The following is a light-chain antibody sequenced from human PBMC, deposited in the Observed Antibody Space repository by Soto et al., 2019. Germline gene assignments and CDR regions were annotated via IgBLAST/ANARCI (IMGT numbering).Light chain of an antibody. CDR3: SSYTTSSTRV. CDR1: SSDVGAYDF. Sequence: QSALTQPASVSGSPGQSITISCTGTSSDVGAYDFVSWYQQHPDKAPKLMIYEVSNRPSGVSHRFSGSKSVNTATLTISGLQAEDEADYYCSSYTTSSTRVFGTGTNVTVL. CDR2: EVS. V-gene: IGLV2-14*03. J-gene: IGLJ1*01.